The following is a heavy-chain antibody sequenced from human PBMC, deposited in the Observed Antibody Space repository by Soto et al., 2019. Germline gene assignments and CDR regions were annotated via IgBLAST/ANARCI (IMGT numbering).Heavy chain of an antibody. CDR2: IYSDGSI. J-gene: IGHJ4*02. CDR3: AKSFSSNWYDYFDY. D-gene: IGHD6-13*01. CDR1: EFTVSNNY. Sequence: GGSLRLSCAPSEFTVSNNYMNWVRQAPGKGLEWVSIIYSDGSIFYADSVKGRFTISRDNSRNTLYLQMDSLRAEDTALYYCAKSFSSNWYDYFDYWGQGSLVTVSS. V-gene: IGHV3-53*01.